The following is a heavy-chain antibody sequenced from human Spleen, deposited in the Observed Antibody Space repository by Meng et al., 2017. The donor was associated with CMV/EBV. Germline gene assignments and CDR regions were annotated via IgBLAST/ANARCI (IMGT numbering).Heavy chain of an antibody. J-gene: IGHJ4*02. CDR2: IDWGDDK. D-gene: IGHD5-18*01. CDR1: GFSLSTNGMR. CDR3: ARTVGYYYGAYYFDY. V-gene: IGHV2-70D*14. Sequence: SGPTLVKPTQTLTLTCTFSGFSLSTNGMRVSWIRQPPTKALEWLARIDWGDDKFYSTSLQTRLTISKDTSKSQVVLTMANMDPVDTATYYCARTVGYYYGAYYFDYWGQGTLVTVS.